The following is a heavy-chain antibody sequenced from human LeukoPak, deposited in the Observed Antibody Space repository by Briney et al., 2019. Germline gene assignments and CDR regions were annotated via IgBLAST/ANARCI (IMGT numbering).Heavy chain of an antibody. V-gene: IGHV1-46*01. Sequence: GASVKVSCKASGYTFTSYYMHWVRQAPGQGLEWMGIINPSGGSTSYAQKFQGRVTMTRDTSTSTVYMELSSLRSEDTAVYYCARGPGQYSSSWVPYYYYGMDVWGQGTTVTVSS. J-gene: IGHJ6*02. CDR3: ARGPGQYSSSWVPYYYYGMDV. D-gene: IGHD6-13*01. CDR2: INPSGGST. CDR1: GYTFTSYY.